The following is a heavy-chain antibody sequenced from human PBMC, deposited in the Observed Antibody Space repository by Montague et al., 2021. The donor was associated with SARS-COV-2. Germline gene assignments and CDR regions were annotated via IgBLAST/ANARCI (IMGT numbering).Heavy chain of an antibody. CDR3: ARGGDYDFWSGYVNYGMDV. CDR2: IYSGGST. CDR1: GFTVSSNY. J-gene: IGHJ6*02. Sequence: SLRLSCAASGFTVSSNYMSWVRQAPGKGLEWVSVIYSGGSTYYADSVKGRFTISRDNSKNTLYLQMNSLRAEDTAVYYCARGGDYDFWSGYVNYGMDVWGPGTTVTVPS. D-gene: IGHD3-3*01. V-gene: IGHV3-66*01.